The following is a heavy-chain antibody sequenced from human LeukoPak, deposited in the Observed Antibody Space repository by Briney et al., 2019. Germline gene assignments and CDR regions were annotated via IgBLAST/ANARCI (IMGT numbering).Heavy chain of an antibody. V-gene: IGHV3-30*18. CDR1: GFTFSSYG. J-gene: IGHJ6*03. D-gene: IGHD6-19*01. Sequence: GRSLRLSCAASGFTFSSYGMHWVRQAPGKGLEWVAVISYDGSNKYYADSVKGRFTISRDNSKNTLYLQMNSLRAEDTAVYYCAKDPARSSGWSMGYYYYYMDVWGKGTTVTVSS. CDR3: AKDPARSSGWSMGYYYYYMDV. CDR2: ISYDGSNK.